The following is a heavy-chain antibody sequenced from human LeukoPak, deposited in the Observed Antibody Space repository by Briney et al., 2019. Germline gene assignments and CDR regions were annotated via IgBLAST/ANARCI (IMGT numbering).Heavy chain of an antibody. J-gene: IGHJ4*02. CDR2: INPNSGGT. CDR3: ARDLGSGWIIVHY. D-gene: IGHD6-19*01. CDR1: GYTFTGNY. V-gene: IGHV1-2*02. Sequence: ASVKVSCKASGYTFTGNYIHWVRQAPGPGLEWMGWINPNSGGTNSAQKFQGRVTLTRDTSISTAYLELSSLRSDDTAVYYCARDLGSGWIIVHYWGQGTLVTVSS.